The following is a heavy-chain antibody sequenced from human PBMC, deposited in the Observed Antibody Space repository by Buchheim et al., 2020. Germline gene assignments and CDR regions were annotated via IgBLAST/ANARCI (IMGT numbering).Heavy chain of an antibody. CDR3: ARDWSYAMDV. Sequence: EVQLVESGGGLVQPGGSLRLSCVASGFTFSNSWMHWVRQAPGKGLVWVSHINSDESRRTYADSVKGRSTISRDNAKNTVFLHMNSLRAEDTAVYYCARDWSYAMDVWGQGTT. CDR2: INSDESRR. V-gene: IGHV3-74*01. J-gene: IGHJ6*02. CDR1: GFTFSNSW.